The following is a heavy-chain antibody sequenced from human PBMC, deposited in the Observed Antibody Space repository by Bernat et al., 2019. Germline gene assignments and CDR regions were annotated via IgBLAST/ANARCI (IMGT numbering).Heavy chain of an antibody. J-gene: IGHJ4*02. CDR1: GFTFSSYG. V-gene: IGHV3-48*02. D-gene: IGHD1-26*01. CDR2: LGSSGSAI. Sequence: EVQLVESGGGLVQPGGSLRLSCAASGFTFSSYGMNWVRQAPGKGLEWVSYLGSSGSAIHYADSVKGRFTISRDNAKNSLYLQMNSLRDEDTAVYYCARAWSSGYDYWGQGTLVTVSS. CDR3: ARAWSSGYDY.